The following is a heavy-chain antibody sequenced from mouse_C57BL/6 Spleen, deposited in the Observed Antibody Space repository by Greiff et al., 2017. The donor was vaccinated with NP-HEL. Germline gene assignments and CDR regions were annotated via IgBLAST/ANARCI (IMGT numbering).Heavy chain of an antibody. CDR2: INPNNGGT. D-gene: IGHD1-1*01. CDR1: GYTFTDYN. J-gene: IGHJ4*01. V-gene: IGHV1-18*01. CDR3: ARGPDYYGSSPMDY. Sequence: EVQLQESGPELVKPGASVKIPCKASGYTFTDYNMDWVKQSHGKSLEWIGDINPNNGGTIYNQKFKGKATLTVDKSSSTAYMELRSLTSEDTAVYYCARGPDYYGSSPMDYWGQGTSVTVSS.